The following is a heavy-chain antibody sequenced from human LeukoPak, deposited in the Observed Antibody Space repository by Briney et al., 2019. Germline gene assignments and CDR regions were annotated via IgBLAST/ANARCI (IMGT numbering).Heavy chain of an antibody. D-gene: IGHD4-17*01. CDR2: IYPGDSDT. CDR3: ARHRANYGAAGFFDY. V-gene: IGHV5-51*01. Sequence: GESLKISCKGSGYRFTSYWIGWVRQMPGKGLEWMGIIYPGDSDTRYSPSFQGQVTISADKSISTAYLQWSSLKASDTAMYYCARHRANYGAAGFFDYWGQGTLVTVSS. J-gene: IGHJ4*02. CDR1: GYRFTSYW.